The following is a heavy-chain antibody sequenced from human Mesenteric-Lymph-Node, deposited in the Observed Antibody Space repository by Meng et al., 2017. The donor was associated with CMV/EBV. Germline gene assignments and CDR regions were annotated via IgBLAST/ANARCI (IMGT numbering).Heavy chain of an antibody. Sequence: KASGNPLTHDAIQGGRQAPGQGAEWLGCITADNGNTEYSQKFQGRVTITRDTSASTAYMELSSLRSEDTAVYYCARDPRVRGVEFDYWGQGTLVTVSS. CDR2: ITADNGNT. J-gene: IGHJ4*02. D-gene: IGHD3-10*01. CDR3: ARDPRVRGVEFDY. CDR1: GNPLTHDA. V-gene: IGHV1-3*01.